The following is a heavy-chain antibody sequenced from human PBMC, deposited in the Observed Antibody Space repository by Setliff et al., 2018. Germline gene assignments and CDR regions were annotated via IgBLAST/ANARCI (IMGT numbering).Heavy chain of an antibody. CDR3: ARGRRDGYKGGFDP. J-gene: IGHJ5*02. V-gene: IGHV5-51*01. CDR1: GYSFDDYW. Sequence: KVSCKPSGYSFDDYWIAWVRQMPGKGLEWMGMTQPRDRDVRYSPPFGGQVTISADRSTGTAYLQWSRLKASDTAIYYCARGRRDGYKGGFDPWGQGTLVTVSS. CDR2: TQPRDRDV. D-gene: IGHD5-12*01.